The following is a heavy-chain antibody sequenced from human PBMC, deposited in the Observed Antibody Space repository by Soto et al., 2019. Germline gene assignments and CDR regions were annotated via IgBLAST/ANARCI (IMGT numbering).Heavy chain of an antibody. D-gene: IGHD6-25*01. CDR1: GGSFSGYY. CDR3: ARGRAASYYYYYMDV. CDR2: INHSGST. J-gene: IGHJ6*03. V-gene: IGHV4-34*01. Sequence: SETLSLTCAVYGGSFSGYYWSWIRQPPGKGLEWIGEINHSGSTNYNPSLKSRVTISVDTSKNQFSLKLSSVTAADTAVYYCARGRAASYYYYYMDVWGKGTTVTVSS.